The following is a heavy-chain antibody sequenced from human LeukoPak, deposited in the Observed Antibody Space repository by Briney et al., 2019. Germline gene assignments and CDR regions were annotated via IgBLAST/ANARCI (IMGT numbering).Heavy chain of an antibody. J-gene: IGHJ4*02. D-gene: IGHD3-22*01. CDR2: INPSGGST. CDR3: AREKYYYDSSGYYFGY. CDR1: GYTFTSYY. Sequence: ASVTVSCKASGYTFTSYYMHWVRQAPGQGLEWMGIINPSGGSTSYAQKFQGRVTMTRDMSTSTVYMELSSLRSEDTAVYYCAREKYYYDSSGYYFGYWGQGTLVTVSS. V-gene: IGHV1-46*01.